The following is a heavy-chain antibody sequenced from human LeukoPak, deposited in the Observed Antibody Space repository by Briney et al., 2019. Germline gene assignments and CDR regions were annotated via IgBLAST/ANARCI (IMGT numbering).Heavy chain of an antibody. J-gene: IGHJ4*02. CDR1: GFTLSGYG. V-gene: IGHV3-33*01. CDR3: TRDNAKRAYDY. Sequence: PGGSLRLSCEVSGFTLSGYGMHWVRQAPGKGLERVAVVWANGNTKYYADSVKGRFTISRDNSKNTLHLQIDSLRAEDTATYYCTRDNAKRAYDYWGQGTLVTVSS. D-gene: IGHD2-2*01. CDR2: VWANGNTK.